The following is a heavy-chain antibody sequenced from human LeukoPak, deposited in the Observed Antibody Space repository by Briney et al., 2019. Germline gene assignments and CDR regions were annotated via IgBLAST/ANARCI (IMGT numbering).Heavy chain of an antibody. CDR1: GFTFSSYA. CDR3: AKKVNYYDTSDPGGWFDP. Sequence: GGSLRLSCAASGFTFSSYAMSWIRQAPGKGLEWVSTISGSGGSTYSADSVKGRFTISRDNSKNTLYLQMNSLRAEDTAVYFCAKKVNYYDTSDPGGWFDPWGQGTLVTVSS. V-gene: IGHV3-23*01. J-gene: IGHJ5*02. D-gene: IGHD3-22*01. CDR2: ISGSGGST.